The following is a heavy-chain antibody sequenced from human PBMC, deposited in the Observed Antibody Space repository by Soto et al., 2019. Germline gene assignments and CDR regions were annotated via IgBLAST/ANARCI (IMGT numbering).Heavy chain of an antibody. Sequence: GGSLRLSCAASGFTFSYYWMHWVRQAPGQGLVWVSRIHSDGSSTTYADSVKGRFTISRDNSKNTLYLQMNSLRAEDTAVYYCAKDVLRFLEWLAFYGMDVWGQGTTVTVSS. D-gene: IGHD3-3*01. CDR1: GFTFSYYW. V-gene: IGHV3-74*01. CDR2: IHSDGSST. CDR3: AKDVLRFLEWLAFYGMDV. J-gene: IGHJ6*02.